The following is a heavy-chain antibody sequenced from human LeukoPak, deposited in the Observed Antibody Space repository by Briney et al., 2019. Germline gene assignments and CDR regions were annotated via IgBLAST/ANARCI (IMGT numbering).Heavy chain of an antibody. J-gene: IGHJ4*02. Sequence: GGSLRLSCAVSGFTFSSYAMHWVRQAPGKGLEWVAVISHDESNKYYVDSVKGRFTISRDNSRDTLNLQMNSLRVKDTAVYYCARELTREGVTRSDYWGQGTLVTVSS. D-gene: IGHD4-23*01. CDR1: GFTFSSYA. CDR3: ARELTREGVTRSDY. V-gene: IGHV3-30-3*01. CDR2: ISHDESNK.